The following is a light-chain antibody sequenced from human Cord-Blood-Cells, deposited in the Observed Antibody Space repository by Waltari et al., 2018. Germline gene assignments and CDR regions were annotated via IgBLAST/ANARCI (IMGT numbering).Light chain of an antibody. Sequence: QSALTTPASVSGSPGQSITISCPGTRSDVGGYNYVSWYQQHPGKAPKLMIYEVSNRPSGVSNRFSGSKSGNTASLTISWLQAEDEADYYCSSYTSSSTYVFGTGTKVTVL. CDR1: RSDVGGYNY. V-gene: IGLV2-14*01. CDR3: SSYTSSSTYV. J-gene: IGLJ1*01. CDR2: EVS.